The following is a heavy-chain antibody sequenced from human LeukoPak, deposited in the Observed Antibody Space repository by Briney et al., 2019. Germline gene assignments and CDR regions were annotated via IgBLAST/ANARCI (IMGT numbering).Heavy chain of an antibody. CDR1: GFTFSSYA. J-gene: IGHJ6*02. Sequence: GASLRLSCAASGFTFSSYAMSWGRRAPRKGLEWVSAISGTGGSTYYADSVKGRFTISRDNSKNTLYLQMNSLRAEDTAVYYCAKGPYSGSYPYYYYYGMDVWGQGTTVTVSS. V-gene: IGHV3-23*01. D-gene: IGHD1-26*01. CDR2: ISGTGGST. CDR3: AKGPYSGSYPYYYYYGMDV.